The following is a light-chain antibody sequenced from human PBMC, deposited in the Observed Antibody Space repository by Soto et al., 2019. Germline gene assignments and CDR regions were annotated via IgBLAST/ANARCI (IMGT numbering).Light chain of an antibody. Sequence: QSALTQPASVSGSPGQSITISCTGTSSDVGSYNLVSWYQQHPGKAPKLMIYEGSKRPSGVFNRFSGSKSGNTASLTISGLQAEDEADYYCCSYAGSSTFLYVFGTGTKLTVL. CDR3: CSYAGSSTFLYV. J-gene: IGLJ1*01. CDR1: SSDVGSYNL. CDR2: EGS. V-gene: IGLV2-23*03.